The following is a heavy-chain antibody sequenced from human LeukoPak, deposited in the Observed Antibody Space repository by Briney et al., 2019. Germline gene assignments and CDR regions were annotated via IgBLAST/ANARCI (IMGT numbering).Heavy chain of an antibody. CDR3: ARTPYDFWSASYSYYFDY. D-gene: IGHD3-3*01. J-gene: IGHJ4*02. Sequence: GGSLRLSCAASGFSFSSYSMNWVRQAPGKGLEWVSYISSSTTTIYYADSVKGRFTISRNNAKNSLYLQMNSLRAEDTAVFYCARTPYDFWSASYSYYFDYWGQGTLVTVSS. CDR2: ISSSTTTI. CDR1: GFSFSSYS. V-gene: IGHV3-48*01.